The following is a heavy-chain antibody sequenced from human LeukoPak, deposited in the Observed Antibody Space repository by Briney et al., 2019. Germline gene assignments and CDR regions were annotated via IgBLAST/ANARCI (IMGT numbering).Heavy chain of an antibody. CDR1: GGSISSSSSY. D-gene: IGHD6-6*01. V-gene: IGHV4-39*01. CDR2: IHYSGGT. CDR3: ARHTSGSSLDY. Sequence: SETLSLTCSVSGGSISSSSSYWGWIRRPPGKGLEWIATIHYSGGTNYNPSLKSRVIISVDASKNQFSLKLSSVTAADTAVYYCARHTSGSSLDYWGQGILVTVSS. J-gene: IGHJ4*02.